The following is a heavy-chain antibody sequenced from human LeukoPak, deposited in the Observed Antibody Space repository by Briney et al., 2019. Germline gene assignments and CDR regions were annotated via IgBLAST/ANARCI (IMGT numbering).Heavy chain of an antibody. D-gene: IGHD4-17*01. V-gene: IGHV3-30*04. CDR1: GFTFSSYA. CDR2: ISYDGSNK. Sequence: PGGSLRLSCAASGFTFSSYAMHWVRQAPGKGLEWVAVISYDGSNKYYADSVKGRFTISRDNSKNTLYLQMNSLRAEDTAVYYCARDLYGDYSNDDYWGQGTLVTASS. J-gene: IGHJ4*02. CDR3: ARDLYGDYSNDDY.